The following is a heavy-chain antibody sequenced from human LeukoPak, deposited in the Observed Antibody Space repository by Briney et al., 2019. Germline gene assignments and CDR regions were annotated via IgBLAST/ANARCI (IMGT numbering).Heavy chain of an antibody. V-gene: IGHV1-2*02. CDR1: GYTFNGYY. CDR3: ARVKTYYYDTSASHDAFDI. Sequence: ASVKVSCKASGYTFNGYYMHWVRQAPGQGLEWMGWINPSSGDTNYAQKFQGRVTMTRDTSISTAYMELSRLRSDDTAVYYCARVKTYYYDTSASHDAFDIWGQGTMVTVSS. CDR2: INPSSGDT. J-gene: IGHJ3*02. D-gene: IGHD3-22*01.